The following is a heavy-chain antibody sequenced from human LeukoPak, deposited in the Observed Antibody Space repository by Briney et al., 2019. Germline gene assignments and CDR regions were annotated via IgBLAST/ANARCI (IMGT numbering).Heavy chain of an antibody. D-gene: IGHD3-22*01. CDR1: GGTFSSYA. CDR3: ARGEYYYDSSGYEFDY. CDR2: IIPIFGTA. Sequence: ASVKVAGKASGGTFSSYAISWVRRAPGQGLEWMGRIIPIFGTANYAQKFQGRVTITTDESTSTAYMELSSLRSEDTAVYYCARGEYYYDSSGYEFDYWGQETLVTVSS. J-gene: IGHJ4*02. V-gene: IGHV1-69*05.